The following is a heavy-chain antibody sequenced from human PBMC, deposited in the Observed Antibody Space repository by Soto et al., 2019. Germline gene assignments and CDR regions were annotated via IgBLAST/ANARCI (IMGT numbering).Heavy chain of an antibody. Sequence: EVQLVPSGAEVKKPGEPLNTSCKGSGYSFTSYWIGWVRQMPGKGLEWMGIIYHGDSDTRYSPSFQGQVTISADNSISTAYLQWSSLKASDTAMYYCARGDYDFWNGYSPYMDVWGKGTTVTVCS. J-gene: IGHJ6*03. D-gene: IGHD3-3*01. CDR3: ARGDYDFWNGYSPYMDV. CDR2: IYHGDSDT. V-gene: IGHV5-51*03. CDR1: GYSFTSYW.